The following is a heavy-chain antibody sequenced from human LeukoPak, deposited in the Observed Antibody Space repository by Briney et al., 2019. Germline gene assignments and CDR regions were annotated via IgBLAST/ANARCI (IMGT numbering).Heavy chain of an antibody. CDR1: GFTFSSYW. D-gene: IGHD3-22*01. V-gene: IGHV3-7*03. Sequence: GGSLRLSCAASGFTFSSYWMSWVRQAPGKGLEWVANIKQDGSEKYYVDSVKGRFTISRDNAKNSLYLQMNSLRAEDTAVYYCARVKADYYDSSGYYISAGNDAFDIWGQGTMVTVSS. CDR3: ARVKADYYDSSGYYISAGNDAFDI. CDR2: IKQDGSEK. J-gene: IGHJ3*02.